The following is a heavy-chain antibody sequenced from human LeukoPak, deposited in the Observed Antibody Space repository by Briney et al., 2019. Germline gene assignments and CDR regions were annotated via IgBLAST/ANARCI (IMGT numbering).Heavy chain of an antibody. Sequence: SVKVSCKASGGTFSNYAIGWVRQAPGQGLEWMGGVIPIFSTANYAQKFQGRVTVTADRSTSTAYMELSSLRSEDTAVYYCARDLFDYYDSSGDHWYFDLWGRGTLVTVSS. J-gene: IGHJ2*01. D-gene: IGHD3-22*01. CDR2: VIPIFSTA. CDR3: ARDLFDYYDSSGDHWYFDL. CDR1: GGTFSNYA. V-gene: IGHV1-69*06.